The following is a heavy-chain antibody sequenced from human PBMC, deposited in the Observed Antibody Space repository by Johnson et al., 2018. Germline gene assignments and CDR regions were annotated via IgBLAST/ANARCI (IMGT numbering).Heavy chain of an antibody. Sequence: VQLVESGGGLVHPGGSLRLSCAASGFTFSSYAMSWVRQAPGKGLDWVSGISGSSDSTYYADSMRGRFTISRDNSKHTLYLQMNSLRAEDTAVYYCAKDRFHGPQYDRSGYYMVAFDIWDQGTMVTVSS. CDR1: GFTFSSYA. CDR2: ISGSSDST. D-gene: IGHD3-3*01. CDR3: AKDRFHGPQYDRSGYYMVAFDI. J-gene: IGHJ3*02. V-gene: IGHV3-23*04.